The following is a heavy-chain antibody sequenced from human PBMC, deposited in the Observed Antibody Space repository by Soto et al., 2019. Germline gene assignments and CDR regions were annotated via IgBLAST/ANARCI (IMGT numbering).Heavy chain of an antibody. CDR2: ISSSGSTI. CDR1: GFTFSDYY. V-gene: IGHV3-11*04. D-gene: IGHD3-10*01. Sequence: PGGSLRLSCAASGFTFSDYYMSWIRQAPGKGLEWVSYISSSGSTIYYADSVKGRFTISRDNAKNTVYLQMYSLRAEDTAVYYCATALIAGRNFWGQGTLVTVSS. CDR3: ATALIAGRNF. J-gene: IGHJ4*02.